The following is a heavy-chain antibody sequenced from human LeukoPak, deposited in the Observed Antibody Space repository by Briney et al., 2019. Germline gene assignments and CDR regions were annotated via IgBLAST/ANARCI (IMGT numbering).Heavy chain of an antibody. J-gene: IGHJ2*01. D-gene: IGHD1-1*01. CDR2: IIPIFGTA. CDR3: ARDGTAHSDWYFDL. Sequence: GASVKVSCKASGYTFTSYGISWVRQAPGQGLEWMGGIIPIFGTANYAQKFQGRVTITADESTSTAYMELSSLRSEDTAVYYCARDGTAHSDWYFDLWGRGTLVTVSS. CDR1: GYTFTSYG. V-gene: IGHV1-69*13.